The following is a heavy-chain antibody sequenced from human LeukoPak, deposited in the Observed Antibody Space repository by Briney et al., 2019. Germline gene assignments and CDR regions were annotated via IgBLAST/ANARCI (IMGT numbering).Heavy chain of an antibody. CDR1: GFTVITND. Sequence: PGGSLRLSCAASGFTVITNDMPWVRQAPGKGLEWVSVLYSDGNTKYADSVQGRFNISRDNSKNTLYLEMNSLSPDDTAVYYCARGVEPLAANTLAYWGQGTLVTVSS. D-gene: IGHD1-14*01. CDR2: LYSDGNT. J-gene: IGHJ4*02. CDR3: ARGVEPLAANTLAY. V-gene: IGHV3-53*01.